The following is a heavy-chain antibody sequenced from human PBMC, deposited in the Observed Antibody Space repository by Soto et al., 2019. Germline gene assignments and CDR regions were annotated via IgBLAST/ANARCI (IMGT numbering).Heavy chain of an antibody. Sequence: QSGGSLRLSCVGSGIEFSNYAMSWVRQAPGKGLEWVSIVSASGRSRYHADSVKGRFTISRDNSKNTLYLHMTNLRAEDTAVYYCAKDGNWLDVYYDVWGQGTPVTVSS. D-gene: IGHD3-16*01. V-gene: IGHV3-23*01. CDR3: AKDGNWLDVYYDV. J-gene: IGHJ4*02. CDR1: GIEFSNYA. CDR2: VSASGRSR.